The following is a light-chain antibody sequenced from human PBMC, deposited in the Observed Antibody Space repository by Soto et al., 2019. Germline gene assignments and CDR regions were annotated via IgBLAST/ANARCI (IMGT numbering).Light chain of an antibody. Sequence: QSVLTQPASVSGSPGQSITISCTGTSNDVGGYNYVSWYQQQPGKAPKLIIYEVSHRPSGISNRFSGSKSGNTASLTISGLNVAHEADYYLSSHSATSTYFFGTGIKGNV. CDR3: SSHSATSTYF. V-gene: IGLV2-14*01. CDR1: SNDVGGYNY. CDR2: EVS. J-gene: IGLJ1*01.